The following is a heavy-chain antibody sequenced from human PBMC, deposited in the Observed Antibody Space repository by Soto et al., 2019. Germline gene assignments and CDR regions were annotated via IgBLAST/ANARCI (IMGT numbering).Heavy chain of an antibody. CDR3: ARGATVTQYDY. J-gene: IGHJ4*02. CDR2: GSYSGTT. Sequence: QVQLQESGPGLVKPSETLSLTCTVSGVSVSSGSFYWAWIRQPPGKGLEWIGFGSYSGTTNYKPSLKSRVTIPVDTSRSQISLKVSSLTAADTAVYYCARGATVTQYDYWGQGTLVTVSS. D-gene: IGHD4-17*01. CDR1: GVSVSSGSFY. V-gene: IGHV4-61*01.